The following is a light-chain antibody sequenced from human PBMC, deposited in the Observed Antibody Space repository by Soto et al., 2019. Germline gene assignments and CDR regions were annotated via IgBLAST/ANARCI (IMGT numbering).Light chain of an antibody. J-gene: IGKJ5*01. CDR1: QTISRW. CDR2: DAS. Sequence: DIQLSQTPSTLSSRLGYEFTITCRASQTISRWLAWYQQKPGRAPKLLIYDASTLESGVPSRFIGRGSETEFTLTISRLQPDDFATYFCHSRAFGQGTRLE. CDR3: HSRA. V-gene: IGKV1-5*01.